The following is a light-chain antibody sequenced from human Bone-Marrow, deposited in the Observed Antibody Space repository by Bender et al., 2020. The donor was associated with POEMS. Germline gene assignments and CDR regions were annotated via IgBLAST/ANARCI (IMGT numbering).Light chain of an antibody. CDR1: SSNTGSGYD. Sequence: QSALTQPPSASGSPGQSVTISCTGSSSNTGSGYDINWYQHLPGTAPKLLIYGYNNRPSGVPDRFSGSKSGTSASLAITGLQSEDEADYYCTAWDDSLNGWVFGGGTKLTVL. CDR2: GYN. CDR3: TAWDDSLNGWV. J-gene: IGLJ3*02. V-gene: IGLV1-50*01.